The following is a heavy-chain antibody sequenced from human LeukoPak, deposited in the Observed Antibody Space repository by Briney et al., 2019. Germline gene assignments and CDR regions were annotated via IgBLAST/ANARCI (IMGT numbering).Heavy chain of an antibody. Sequence: SETLSLTCTVSGGPISSYYWSWIRQPPGKGLEWIGYIYYSGSTNYNPSLKSRVTISVDTSKNQFSLKLSSVTAADTAVYYCAREPLIHCSGGSCYSGGFDYWGQGTLVTVSS. CDR2: IYYSGST. CDR1: GGPISSYY. J-gene: IGHJ4*02. V-gene: IGHV4-59*01. D-gene: IGHD2-15*01. CDR3: AREPLIHCSGGSCYSGGFDY.